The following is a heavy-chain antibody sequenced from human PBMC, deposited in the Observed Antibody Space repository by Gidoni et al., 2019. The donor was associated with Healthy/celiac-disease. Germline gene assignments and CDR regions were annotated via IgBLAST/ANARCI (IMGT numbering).Heavy chain of an antibody. CDR1: GGSFSGYS. CDR2: INHRGST. V-gene: IGHV4-34*01. J-gene: IGHJ4*02. Sequence: QVQLQQWGAGLLKPSETLSLTCAVYGGSFSGYSWSWIRQPPGKGLEWIGEINHRGSTNYNPSLKSRVTISVDTSKNQFSLKLSSVTAADTAVYYCARVVDDSSGYYYSYWGQGTLVTVSS. D-gene: IGHD3-22*01. CDR3: ARVVDDSSGYYYSY.